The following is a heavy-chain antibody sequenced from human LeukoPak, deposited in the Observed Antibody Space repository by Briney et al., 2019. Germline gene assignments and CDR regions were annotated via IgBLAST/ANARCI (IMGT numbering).Heavy chain of an antibody. V-gene: IGHV4-39*07. CDR1: GGSISSSSYY. CDR2: IFYSGST. J-gene: IGHJ5*02. D-gene: IGHD4-17*01. CDR3: AGVTTVSNWFDP. Sequence: SETLSLTCTVSGGSISSSSYYWAWIRQPPGKGLEWIGSIFYSGSTFYNPSLKSRVTISVDTSKNQFSLKLSSVTAADTAVYYCAGVTTVSNWFDPWSQGTLVTVSS.